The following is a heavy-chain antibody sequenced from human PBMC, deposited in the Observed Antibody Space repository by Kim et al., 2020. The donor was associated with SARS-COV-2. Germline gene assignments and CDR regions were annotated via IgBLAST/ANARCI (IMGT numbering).Heavy chain of an antibody. V-gene: IGHV3-7*01. J-gene: IGHJ4*02. CDR2: IKEDGIAK. D-gene: IGHD3-9*01. CDR3: AVHSDWAFHS. CDR1: GFTFSTSW. Sequence: GGSLRLSCTASGFTFSTSWMTWVRQAPGKGLDWVGNIKEDGIAKHYVDSVKGRFTISRDNAKKLLYLQMNSLRAEDTAVYYCAVHSDWAFHSWGQGTLVTVSS.